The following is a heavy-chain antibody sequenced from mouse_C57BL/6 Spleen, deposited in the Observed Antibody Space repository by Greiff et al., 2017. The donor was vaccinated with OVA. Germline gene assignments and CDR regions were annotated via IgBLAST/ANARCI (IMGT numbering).Heavy chain of an antibody. CDR1: GFTFSSYG. CDR3: ARHEEPFYAMDY. J-gene: IGHJ4*01. Sequence: DVKLVESGGDLVKPGGSLKLSCAASGFTFSSYGMSWVRQTPDKRLEWVATISSGGSYTYYPDSVKGRFTISRDNAKNTLYLQMSSLKSEDTAMYYCARHEEPFYAMDYWGQGTSVTVSS. CDR2: ISSGGSYT. V-gene: IGHV5-6*02.